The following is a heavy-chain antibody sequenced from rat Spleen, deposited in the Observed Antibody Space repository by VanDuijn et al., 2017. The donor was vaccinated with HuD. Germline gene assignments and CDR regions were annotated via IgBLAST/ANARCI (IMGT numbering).Heavy chain of an antibody. CDR3: ARYPLGRSRLGYFDF. J-gene: IGHJ1*01. D-gene: IGHD1-3*01. CDR1: GYSITSNY. Sequence: EVQLQESGPGLVKPSQSLSLTCSVTGYSITSNYWGWIRKFPGNKMEWIGHISYSGSTSYNPSLKSRISITRDTSKNQFFLQLNSVTTEDTATYYCARYPLGRSRLGYFDFWGPGTMVTVSS. V-gene: IGHV3-1*01. CDR2: ISYSGST.